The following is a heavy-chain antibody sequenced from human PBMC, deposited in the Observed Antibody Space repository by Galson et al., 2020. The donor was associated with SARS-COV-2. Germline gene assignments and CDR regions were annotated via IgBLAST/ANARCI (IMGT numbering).Heavy chain of an antibody. CDR1: GFTFDDYA. CDR3: AKGTSDGYGSGSSLDY. D-gene: IGHD3-10*01. V-gene: IGHV3-9*01. Sequence: GGSLRLSCAASGFTFDDYAMHWVRQAPGKGLEWVSGISWNSGSIGYADSVKGRFTISRDNAKNSLYLQMNSLRAEDTALYYCAKGTSDGYGSGSSLDYWGQGTLVTVSS. J-gene: IGHJ4*02. CDR2: ISWNSGSI.